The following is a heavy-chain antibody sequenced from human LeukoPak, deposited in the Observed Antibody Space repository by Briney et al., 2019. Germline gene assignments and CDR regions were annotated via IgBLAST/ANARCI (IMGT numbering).Heavy chain of an antibody. Sequence: GESLKISCKGSGYRFTSYWIGWGRQLPGKGLEWRGIIYPGDSDTRYSPSFQGQVTISADKSISTAYLQWSSLKASDTAMYYCARLRGPTRQAFDIWGQGTMVTVSS. CDR1: GYRFTSYW. CDR3: ARLRGPTRQAFDI. V-gene: IGHV5-51*01. D-gene: IGHD6-25*01. J-gene: IGHJ3*02. CDR2: IYPGDSDT.